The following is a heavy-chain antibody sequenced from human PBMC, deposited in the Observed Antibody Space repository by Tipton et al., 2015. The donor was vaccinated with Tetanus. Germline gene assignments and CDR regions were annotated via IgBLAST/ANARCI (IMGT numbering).Heavy chain of an antibody. Sequence: TLSLTCTVSGGSISNYYWSWIRQPPGKRLEWIGYIYYTGRTDYNPSLKSRVTISLDTSKNQFSLKLSSVTAADTAVYYCARTQGSALIDYLGQGTLVTVSS. V-gene: IGHV4-59*01. CDR1: GGSISNYY. CDR2: IYYTGRT. CDR3: ARTQGSALIDY. D-gene: IGHD2-8*01. J-gene: IGHJ4*02.